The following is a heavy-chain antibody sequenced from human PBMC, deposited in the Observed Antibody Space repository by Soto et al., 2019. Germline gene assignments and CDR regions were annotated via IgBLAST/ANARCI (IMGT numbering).Heavy chain of an antibody. CDR1: GDSVSSNSAV. Sequence: PSQTLPLTWVISGDSVSSNSAVWNWIRQSPSRGLEWLGRTYYKAKWNNDYALSVKSRITINPDTSKNQFSLHLYSVTPEDTAVYYCIGMPWFRGTDFWGPGTPVAVSS. J-gene: IGHJ6*02. CDR3: IGMPWFRGTDF. CDR2: TYYKAKWNN. V-gene: IGHV6-1*01. D-gene: IGHD2-2*01.